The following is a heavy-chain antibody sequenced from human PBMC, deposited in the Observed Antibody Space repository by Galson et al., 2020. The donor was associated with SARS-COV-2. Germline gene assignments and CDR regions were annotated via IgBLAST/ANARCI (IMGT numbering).Heavy chain of an antibody. CDR1: GGSITSSSHY. CDR3: ARDENDFWSGFKSHFDY. D-gene: IGHD3-3*01. J-gene: IGHJ4*02. V-gene: IGHV4-39*07. CDR2: IYYSGST. Sequence: SETLSLTCTVSGGSITSSSHYWAWIRQPPGKGLEWIGNIYYSGSTSYNPSLRSRVTISVDTSKKQFSLRLTSVTAADTAVYYCARDENDFWSGFKSHFDYWGQGILVTVS.